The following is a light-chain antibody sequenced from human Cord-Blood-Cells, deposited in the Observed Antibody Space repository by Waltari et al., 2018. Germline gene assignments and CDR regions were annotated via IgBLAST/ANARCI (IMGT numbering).Light chain of an antibody. CDR2: KAS. J-gene: IGKJ1*01. CDR3: QQYNSYSWT. V-gene: IGKV1-5*03. Sequence: DIQMTQYPSTLSASVGDRVTITCRASQSISSWLAWYQQKPGKAPKLLLYKASSLESGVPSRFSGSGSGTEFTLTISSLQPDDFATYYCQQYNSYSWTFGQGTKVEIK. CDR1: QSISSW.